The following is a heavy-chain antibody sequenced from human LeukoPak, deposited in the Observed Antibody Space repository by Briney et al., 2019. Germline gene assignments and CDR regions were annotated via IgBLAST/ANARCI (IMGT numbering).Heavy chain of an antibody. D-gene: IGHD2-2*01. CDR1: GGSFSGYY. CDR3: ARGPRTTPGYYYYMDV. Sequence: SETLSLTCAVYGGSFSGYYWSWIRQPPGKGLEWIGEINHSGSTNYNPSLKSRVTISVDTSKNQFSLKLSSVTAADTAVYHCARGPRTTPGYYYYMDVWGKGTTVTVSS. V-gene: IGHV4-34*01. CDR2: INHSGST. J-gene: IGHJ6*03.